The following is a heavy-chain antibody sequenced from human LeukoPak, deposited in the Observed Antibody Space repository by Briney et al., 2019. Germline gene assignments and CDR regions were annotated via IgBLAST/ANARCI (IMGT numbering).Heavy chain of an antibody. V-gene: IGHV4-34*01. J-gene: IGHJ4*02. CDR2: FNHSGSA. Sequence: SSETLSLTCTVSGGSISSYYWSWIRQPPGKGLEWIGEFNHSGSANYNPSLKSRVTISADTSKNQFSLRLSSVTAADTAVYYCARQSHSSTWSSDYWGQGTLVTVSS. CDR3: ARQSHSSTWSSDY. CDR1: GGSISSYY. D-gene: IGHD6-13*01.